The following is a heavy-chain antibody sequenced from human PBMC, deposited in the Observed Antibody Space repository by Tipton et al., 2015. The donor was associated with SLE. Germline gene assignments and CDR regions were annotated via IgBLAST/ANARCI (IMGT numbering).Heavy chain of an antibody. J-gene: IGHJ6*03. CDR2: IYYSGST. CDR3: ASPPHDSSGFHYMDV. Sequence: TLSLTCTVSGGSISSSSYYWGWIRQPPGKGLEWIGNIYYSGSTYYNPSLKSRVTISIDTSKNQFSLKLTSVTAADTAVYYCASPPHDSSGFHYMDVWGKGTTVTVSS. CDR1: GGSISSSSYY. V-gene: IGHV4-39*07. D-gene: IGHD3-22*01.